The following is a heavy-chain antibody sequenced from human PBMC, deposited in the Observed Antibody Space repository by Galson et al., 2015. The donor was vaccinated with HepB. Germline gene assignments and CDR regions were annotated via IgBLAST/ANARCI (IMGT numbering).Heavy chain of an antibody. Sequence: SVKVSCKASGGTFSSYAISWVRQAPGQGLEWMGGIIPIFGTANYAQKFQGRVTITADESTSTAYMELSSLRSEDTAVYYCAREPDTGYSSGHNWVDPWGQGTLVTVSS. CDR1: GGTFSSYA. D-gene: IGHD6-19*01. CDR3: AREPDTGYSSGHNWVDP. J-gene: IGHJ5*02. V-gene: IGHV1-69*13. CDR2: IIPIFGTA.